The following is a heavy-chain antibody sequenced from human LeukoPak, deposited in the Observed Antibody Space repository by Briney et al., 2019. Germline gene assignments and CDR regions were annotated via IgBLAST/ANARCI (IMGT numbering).Heavy chain of an antibody. CDR3: ARPYYDFWSGHYDAFDI. CDR2: IYPNNGGT. CDR1: GYTLTGYY. V-gene: IGHV1-2*02. Sequence: ASVKVSCKASGYTLTGYYMHWVRQAPGQGLEWMGWIYPNNGGTNYAQKFQGRVTMTRDTSISTAYMELSRLRSDDTAVYYCARPYYDFWSGHYDAFDIWGQGTMVTVSS. J-gene: IGHJ3*02. D-gene: IGHD3-3*01.